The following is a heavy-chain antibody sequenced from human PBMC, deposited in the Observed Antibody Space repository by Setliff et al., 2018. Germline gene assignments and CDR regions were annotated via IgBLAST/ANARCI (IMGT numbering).Heavy chain of an antibody. CDR2: INTNNGDK. CDR3: ARDADNYDTSENPIFDY. D-gene: IGHD3-22*01. J-gene: IGHJ4*02. V-gene: IGHV1-18*01. CDR1: GYTFTRYG. Sequence: ASVKVSCKASGYTFTRYGISWVRQAPGQGLEWMAYINTNNGDKYYAQNVQVRVTVSTDTSTTTTYMELRNLRSDDTAVYYCARDADNYDTSENPIFDYWGQGTLVTVSS.